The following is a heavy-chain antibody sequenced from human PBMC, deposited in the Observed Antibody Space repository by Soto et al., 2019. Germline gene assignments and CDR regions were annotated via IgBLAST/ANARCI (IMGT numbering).Heavy chain of an antibody. V-gene: IGHV2-5*02. CDR2: IYWDDDK. D-gene: IGHD3-22*01. J-gene: IGHJ1*01. Sequence: QITLKESGPTLVKPTQTLTLTCTFSGFSLSTSGVGVGWIRQPPGKALEWLALIYWDDDKRYSPSLKSRLTIPKATSKNQVVLTMTTMDPVDTATYYCAHLTYYYDSSGYYSRAEYFQHWGQGTLVTVSS. CDR1: GFSLSTSGVG. CDR3: AHLTYYYDSSGYYSRAEYFQH.